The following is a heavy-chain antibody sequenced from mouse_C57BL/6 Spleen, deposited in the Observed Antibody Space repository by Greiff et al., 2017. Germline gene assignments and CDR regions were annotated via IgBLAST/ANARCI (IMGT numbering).Heavy chain of an antibody. CDR3: AMGREQDNAMDY. CDR2: IHPSDSET. Sequence: QVQLQQPGAELVKPGASVKVSCKASGYTFTSYWMHWVKQRPVQGLEWIGRIHPSDSETNYNQKFKGKATLTVDKSSSTAYMQLSSLTSEDSAVYYCAMGREQDNAMDYCGQGTSVTVSS. J-gene: IGHJ4*01. D-gene: IGHD3-3*01. V-gene: IGHV1-74*01. CDR1: GYTFTSYW.